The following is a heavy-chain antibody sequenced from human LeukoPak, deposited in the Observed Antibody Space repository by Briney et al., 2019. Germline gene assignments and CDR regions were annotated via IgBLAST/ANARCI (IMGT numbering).Heavy chain of an antibody. CDR3: ARDLTFGGVFFS. V-gene: IGHV1-18*01. D-gene: IGHD3-16*02. J-gene: IGHJ4*02. Sequence: ASVKVSCKAFGYTFTNYGINWARQAPGQGPEWMGWINTYNDDTKYAPKSQGRVTMTTDPSTSTAYMELRSLKPDDTAVYYCARDLTFGGVFFSWGQGTLVAVSS. CDR1: GYTFTNYG. CDR2: INTYNDDT.